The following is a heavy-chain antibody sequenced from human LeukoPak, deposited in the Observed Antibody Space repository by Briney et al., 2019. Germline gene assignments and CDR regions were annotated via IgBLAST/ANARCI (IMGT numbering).Heavy chain of an antibody. CDR2: INHSGST. D-gene: IGHD3-22*01. CDR3: ARGPFITMIVVVSYFDY. Sequence: SETLSLTCAVYGGSFSGYYWSWIRQPPGKGLEWIGEINHSGSTNYNPSLKSRVTIPVDTSKNQFSLKLSSVTAADTAVYYCARGPFITMIVVVSYFDYWGQGTLVTVSS. CDR1: GGSFSGYY. J-gene: IGHJ4*02. V-gene: IGHV4-34*01.